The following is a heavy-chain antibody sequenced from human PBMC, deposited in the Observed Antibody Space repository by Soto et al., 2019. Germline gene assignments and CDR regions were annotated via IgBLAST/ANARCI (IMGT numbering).Heavy chain of an antibody. CDR1: GDSVSSSSAA. V-gene: IGHV6-1*01. D-gene: IGHD6-6*01. J-gene: IGHJ6*02. CDR2: TYYRSKWYN. CDR3: ARDRWFGAARPYYYYGMDV. Sequence: SQTLSLTCAISGDSVSSSSAAWNWIRQSPSRGLEWLGRTYYRSKWYNDYAVSVKSRITINPDTSKNQFSLQLNSVTPEDTAVYYCARDRWFGAARPYYYYGMDVWGQGTTVTVSS.